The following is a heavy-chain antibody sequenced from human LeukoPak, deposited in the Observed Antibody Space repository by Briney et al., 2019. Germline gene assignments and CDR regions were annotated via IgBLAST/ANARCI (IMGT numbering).Heavy chain of an antibody. V-gene: IGHV3-74*03. Sequence: GGPLRLSCAASVFIISISWMHWVRQSRGKGPEWVSHISSDGSSTTYADSVKGRFTVSKDNAKHTLYLQLNSLRTEVTAVYYCLRALGGPVWGQGSLVTVSS. J-gene: IGHJ4*02. CDR3: LRALGGPV. CDR1: VFIISISW. CDR2: ISSDGSST. D-gene: IGHD1-26*01.